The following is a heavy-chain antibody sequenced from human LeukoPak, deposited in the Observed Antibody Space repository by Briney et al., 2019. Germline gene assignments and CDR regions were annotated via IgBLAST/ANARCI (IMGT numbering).Heavy chain of an antibody. Sequence: SETLSLTCTVSGGSISSYYWSWIRQPPGKGLEWIGYIYYSGSTNYNPSLKSRVTISVDTSKNQSSLKLSSVTAADTAVYYCAREGGSSRSLENWGQGTLVTVSS. CDR2: IYYSGST. CDR3: AREGGSSRSLEN. V-gene: IGHV4-59*01. CDR1: GGSISSYY. D-gene: IGHD1-26*01. J-gene: IGHJ4*02.